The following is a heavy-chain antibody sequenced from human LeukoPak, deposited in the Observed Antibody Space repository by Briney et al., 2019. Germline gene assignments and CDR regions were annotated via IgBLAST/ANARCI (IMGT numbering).Heavy chain of an antibody. Sequence: NPSQTLSLTCAVSGGSISSGGYSWSWIRQPPGKGLEWIGEINHSGSTNYNPSLKSRVTISVDTSKNQFSLKLSSVTAADTAVYYCARGRFGRWYYYGSGSYKGYYYGMDGWGKGTTVTVSP. CDR2: INHSGST. CDR3: ARGRFGRWYYYGSGSYKGYYYGMDG. D-gene: IGHD3-10*01. V-gene: IGHV4-30-2*01. CDR1: GGSISSGGYS. J-gene: IGHJ6*04.